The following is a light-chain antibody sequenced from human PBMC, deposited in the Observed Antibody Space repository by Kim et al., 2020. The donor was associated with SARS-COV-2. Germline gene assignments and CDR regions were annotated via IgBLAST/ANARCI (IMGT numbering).Light chain of an antibody. CDR1: SLRTSY. Sequence: SSELTQDPAVSVALGQTVNITCQGDSLRTSYGSWYQQKPGQAPVLVVYGENRRPSGIPDRFSASTSGNTCSLTITGAQAEDEADYFCNSRDSSGHHVIFGTGTTVTVL. J-gene: IGLJ1*01. CDR2: GEN. CDR3: NSRDSSGHHVI. V-gene: IGLV3-19*01.